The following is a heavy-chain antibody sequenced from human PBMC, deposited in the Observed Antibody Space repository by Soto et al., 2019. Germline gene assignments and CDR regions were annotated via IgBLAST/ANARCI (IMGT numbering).Heavy chain of an antibody. D-gene: IGHD6-19*01. CDR3: VKDSTVSGVRQGLDF. CDR2: IIWNSAYI. CDR1: GFTFDDYA. Sequence: EVQLVESGGGLVQPGGSLRLSCAVSGFTFDDYAMHWVRQAPGKGLEWVAGIIWNSAYIVYADSVKGRFTISRDNAKNSLYLQMNSLRAEDTALYYCVKDSTVSGVRQGLDFWGRGHLVTVSS. V-gene: IGHV3-9*01. J-gene: IGHJ4*02.